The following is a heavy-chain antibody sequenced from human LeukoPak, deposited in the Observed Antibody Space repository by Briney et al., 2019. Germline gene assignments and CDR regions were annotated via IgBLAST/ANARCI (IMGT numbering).Heavy chain of an antibody. CDR1: GGTFSSYA. J-gene: IGHJ3*02. D-gene: IGHD2-15*01. CDR3: ANALGYCSGGSCSLFDAFDI. CDR2: IIPIFGTA. Sequence: SVKVSCKASGGTFSSYAISWVRQAPGQGLEWMGGIIPIFGTANYAQKFQGRVTITADESTSTAYMELSSLRSEDTAVYYCANALGYCSGGSCSLFDAFDIWGQGTMVTVSS. V-gene: IGHV1-69*13.